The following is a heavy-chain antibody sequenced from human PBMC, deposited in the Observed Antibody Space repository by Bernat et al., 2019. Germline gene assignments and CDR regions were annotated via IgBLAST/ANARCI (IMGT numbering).Heavy chain of an antibody. D-gene: IGHD3-16*01. CDR3: ARAAFLHESYEFDP. Sequence: QLQLQESGPGLVKPSETLSLTCTVSGGSISSSSYYWGWIRQPPGKGLEWIGSIYYSGSTYYNPSLKSRVTISVDTSKNQFSLKLSSVTAADTAVYYCARAAFLHESYEFDPWGQGTLVTVSS. V-gene: IGHV4-39*01. CDR2: IYYSGST. J-gene: IGHJ5*02. CDR1: GGSISSSSYY.